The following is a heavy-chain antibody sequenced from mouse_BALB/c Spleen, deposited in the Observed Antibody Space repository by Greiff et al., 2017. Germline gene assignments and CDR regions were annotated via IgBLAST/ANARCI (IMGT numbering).Heavy chain of an antibody. CDR1: GYSFTDSY. J-gene: IGHJ2*01. Sequence: QVQLQQSGPELARPGPSVTLSCTVSGYSFTDSYLNWVKQRTGQGLEWIGEFYPGSGNTYYNEKFTGKATLTADKSSSTAYMQLSSLTSEDSAVYFCARYGNYKGLDYWGQGTTLTVSA. D-gene: IGHD2-1*01. CDR2: FYPGSGNT. CDR3: ARYGNYKGLDY. V-gene: IGHV1-77*01.